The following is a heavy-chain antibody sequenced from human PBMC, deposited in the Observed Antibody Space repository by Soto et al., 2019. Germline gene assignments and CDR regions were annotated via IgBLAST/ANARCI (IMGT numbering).Heavy chain of an antibody. CDR1: GFTFSSYW. CDR2: IKQDGSEK. CDR3: ARGGGPYDSSGYYGPPFDY. V-gene: IGHV3-7*01. D-gene: IGHD3-22*01. Sequence: GGSLRLSCAASGFTFSSYWMSWVRQAPGKGLEWVANIKQDGSEKYYVDSVKGRFTISRDNAKNPLYLQMNSLRAEDTAVYYCARGGGPYDSSGYYGPPFDYWGQGTLVTVSS. J-gene: IGHJ4*02.